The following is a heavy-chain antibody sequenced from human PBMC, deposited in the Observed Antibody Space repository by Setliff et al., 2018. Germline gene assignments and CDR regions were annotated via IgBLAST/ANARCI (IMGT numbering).Heavy chain of an antibody. J-gene: IGHJ4*02. V-gene: IGHV4-31*03. D-gene: IGHD6-19*01. CDR1: GGSISSGDHY. Sequence: PSETLSLTCTVSGGSISSGDHYWSWIRQHPGEGLEWIGYIYHSGNTYYNPSLKSRVTISVDTSKNQFSLKLSSVTAADTAVYYCASYTLTGGWDWFDYWGQGTLVT. CDR3: ASYTLTGGWDWFDY. CDR2: IYHSGNT.